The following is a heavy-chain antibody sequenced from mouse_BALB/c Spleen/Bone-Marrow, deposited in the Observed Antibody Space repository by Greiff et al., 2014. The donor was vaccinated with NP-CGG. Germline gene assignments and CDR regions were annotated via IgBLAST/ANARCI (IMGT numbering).Heavy chain of an antibody. CDR1: GYTFTSYR. CDR2: IYPGDGDT. Sequence: SGAELARPGASVKLSCKASGYTFTSYRMQWVKQRPGQGLEWIGAIYPGDGDTRYTQTFKGKATLTADKSSSTAYMQLSSLASEDSAVYYCASYYYGSSYRDYWGQGTTLTVSS. V-gene: IGHV1-87*01. J-gene: IGHJ2*01. CDR3: ASYYYGSSYRDY. D-gene: IGHD1-1*01.